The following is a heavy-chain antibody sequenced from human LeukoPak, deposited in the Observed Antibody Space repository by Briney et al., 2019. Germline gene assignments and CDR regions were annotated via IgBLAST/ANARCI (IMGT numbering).Heavy chain of an antibody. D-gene: IGHD2-21*02. CDR1: GYTFTGYY. J-gene: IGHJ4*02. Sequence: ASVKVSCEASGYTFTGYYMHWVRQAPGQGLEWMGWINPNSGGTNYAQKFQGRVTMTRDTSISTAYMELSRLRSDDTAVYYCARSDGYCGGDCYLDYWGQGTLVTVSS. CDR3: ARSDGYCGGDCYLDY. V-gene: IGHV1-2*02. CDR2: INPNSGGT.